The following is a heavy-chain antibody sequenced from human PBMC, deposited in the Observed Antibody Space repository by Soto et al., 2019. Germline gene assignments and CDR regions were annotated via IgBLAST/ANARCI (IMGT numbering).Heavy chain of an antibody. J-gene: IGHJ6*02. CDR1: GFDFGSFG. CDR3: SADHPHMAMGWPV. Sequence: MQLVQSAAEVREPGTSVRVSCRASGFDFGSFGIQFLRQTRGRGLEWIGWIVVVSGSTNYARQFQGRVAISRDMSSSTAYLDLYDLKSDDTAVYFCSADHPHMAMGWPVWGQGTTVTVSS. D-gene: IGHD1-26*01. V-gene: IGHV1-58*02. CDR2: IVVVSGST.